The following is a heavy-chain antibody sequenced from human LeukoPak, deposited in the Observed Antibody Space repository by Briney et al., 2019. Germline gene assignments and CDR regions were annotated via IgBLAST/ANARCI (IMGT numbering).Heavy chain of an antibody. D-gene: IGHD3-3*02. CDR2: IYYSGNT. V-gene: IGHV4-39*01. CDR1: GVSISSSNSY. CDR3: ARHIQIAFRVFRLGWIDP. J-gene: IGHJ5*02. Sequence: SETLSLTCTVSGVSISSSNSYWGWIRQPPGKGLEWIGSIYYSGNTYYNASLKSQVSISIDTSKNQFSLKLTSVTAADTAVYYCARHIQIAFRVFRLGWIDPWGQGTLVTVSS.